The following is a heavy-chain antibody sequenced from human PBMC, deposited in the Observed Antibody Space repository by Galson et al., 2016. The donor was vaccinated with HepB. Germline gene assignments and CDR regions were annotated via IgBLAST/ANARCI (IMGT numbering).Heavy chain of an antibody. Sequence: TLSLTCTVSGGSVSSGHFYWSWIRLHPGRGLEWIGYIFSSGVTYYTPSLKSRVTISLDTSENQFSLRLTSVTAADSAVYYCARVTEQWGYSYGFDFWGPGTVVTVSS. CDR1: GGSVSSGHFY. J-gene: IGHJ4*02. CDR2: IFSSGVT. V-gene: IGHV4-31*03. D-gene: IGHD5-18*01. CDR3: ARVTEQWGYSYGFDF.